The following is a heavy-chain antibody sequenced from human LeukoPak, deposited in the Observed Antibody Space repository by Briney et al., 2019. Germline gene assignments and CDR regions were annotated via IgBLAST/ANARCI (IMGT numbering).Heavy chain of an antibody. CDR2: IYYTGST. D-gene: IGHD6-19*01. J-gene: IGHJ4*02. V-gene: IGHV4-59*01. Sequence: SSETLSLTCTVSGGSINTYYWSWIRQPPGKGLEWVGYIYYTGSTNYNPSLKSRVTISVDTSENQISLKLTSVTAADTAVYYCARAHISVAGTLGYWGQGTLVTVSS. CDR3: ARAHISVAGTLGY. CDR1: GGSINTYY.